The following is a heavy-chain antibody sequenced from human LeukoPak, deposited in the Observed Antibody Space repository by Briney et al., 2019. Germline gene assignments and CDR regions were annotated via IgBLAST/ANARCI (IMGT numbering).Heavy chain of an antibody. V-gene: IGHV1-69*02. CDR1: GGTFSSCT. CDR2: IIPILGIA. J-gene: IGHJ3*02. Sequence: GASVKVSCKASGGTFSSCTISWVRQAPGQGLEWMGRIIPILGIANYAQKFQGRVTITADKSTSTAYMELSSLRSEDTAVYYCARVADIVVVPAAIFGAFDIWGQGTMVTVSS. CDR3: ARVADIVVVPAAIFGAFDI. D-gene: IGHD2-2*01.